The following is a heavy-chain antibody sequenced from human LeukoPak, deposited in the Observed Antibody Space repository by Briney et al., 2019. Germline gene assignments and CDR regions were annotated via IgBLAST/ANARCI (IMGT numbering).Heavy chain of an antibody. D-gene: IGHD5-12*01. CDR2: IYPGDSDT. J-gene: IGHJ6*03. CDR3: ARHSGYDRWDYYYQYMEV. CDR1: GYSFTSYW. V-gene: IGHV5-51*01. Sequence: GQSLKFSGKGSGYSFTSYWIGWVRQMPGKGLEWMGSIYPGDSDTRYSTSFQGQATFSADKSIPTAYLKWSCLKASPRPMYYFARHSGYDRWDYYYQYMEVWGKGTTVTVSS.